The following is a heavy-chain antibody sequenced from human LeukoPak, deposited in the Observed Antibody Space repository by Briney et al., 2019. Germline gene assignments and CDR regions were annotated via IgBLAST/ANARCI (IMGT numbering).Heavy chain of an antibody. J-gene: IGHJ5*02. CDR1: GGSISRRTYY. CDR2: MYFSGST. Sequence: SETLSLTCTVSGGSISRRTYYWAWIRQPPGKGLEWIGSMYFSGSTYHNPSLKSRVTISVDMSNNQFSLKLNSVTAADTAVYFCARLYYYDSRGLRPFDPWGQGTLVTVSS. V-gene: IGHV4-39*07. CDR3: ARLYYYDSRGLRPFDP. D-gene: IGHD3-22*01.